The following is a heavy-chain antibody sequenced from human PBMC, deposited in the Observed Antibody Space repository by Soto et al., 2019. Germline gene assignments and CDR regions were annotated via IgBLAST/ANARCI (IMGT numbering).Heavy chain of an antibody. CDR3: ARENYFDY. CDR1: GFTFSSYW. V-gene: IGHV3-7*04. CDR2: IKQDGSDK. Sequence: EVPLVESGGGLVQPGGSLRLSCAASGFTFSSYWMGWVRQTPGKGLEWVANIKQDGSDKYYVDSVKGRFTISRDNAKNSLYLQMSSLRPEDTAVYYCARENYFDYWGQGTLVTVSS. J-gene: IGHJ4*02.